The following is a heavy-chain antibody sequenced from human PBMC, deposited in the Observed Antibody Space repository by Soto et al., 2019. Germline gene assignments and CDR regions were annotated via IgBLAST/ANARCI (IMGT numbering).Heavy chain of an antibody. J-gene: IGHJ3*02. V-gene: IGHV6-1*01. CDR1: GDSVSSNSAA. CDR3: ARDLLQQLVWGRNDAFDI. CDR2: TYYRSKWYN. Sequence: SQTLSLTCVISGDSVSSNSAAWNWIRQSPSRGLEWLGRTYYRSKWYNDYAVSVKSRITINPDTSKNQFSLQLNSVTPEDTAVYYCARDLLQQLVWGRNDAFDIWGQGTMVTVSS. D-gene: IGHD6-13*01.